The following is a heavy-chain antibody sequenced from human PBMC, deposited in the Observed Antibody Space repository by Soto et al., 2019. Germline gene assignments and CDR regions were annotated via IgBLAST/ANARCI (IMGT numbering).Heavy chain of an antibody. CDR2: IIPIFGTA. CDR3: AREETAMPNGWFDP. J-gene: IGHJ5*02. D-gene: IGHD5-18*01. V-gene: IGHV1-69*13. CDR1: GGTFSSYA. Sequence: GASVKVSCKASGGTFSSYAISWVRQAPGQGLEWMGGIIPIFGTANYAQKFQGRVTITADESTSTAYMELSSLRSEDTAVYYCAREETAMPNGWFDPWGQGTLVTVSS.